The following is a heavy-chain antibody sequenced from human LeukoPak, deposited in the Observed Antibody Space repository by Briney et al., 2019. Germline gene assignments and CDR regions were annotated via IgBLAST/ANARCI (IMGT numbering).Heavy chain of an antibody. V-gene: IGHV3-64D*09. Sequence: GGSLRLSCSASGFPFSSYAMHWVRQAPRKGLEYVSAISDSGGSTYYADSVKGRFTISRDNSKNTLYLQMRAEDTAVYFCVRGYSFGPYGMDVWGQGTTVTVSS. CDR3: VRGYSFGPYGMDV. J-gene: IGHJ6*02. D-gene: IGHD2-15*01. CDR1: GFPFSSYA. CDR2: ISDSGGST.